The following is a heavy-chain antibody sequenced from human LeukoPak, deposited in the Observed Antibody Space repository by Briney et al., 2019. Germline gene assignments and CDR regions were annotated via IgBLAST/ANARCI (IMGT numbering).Heavy chain of an antibody. CDR1: GFPFNTYW. Sequence: GGSLRLSCAASGFPFNTYWMTWVRQAPGKGLEWVANIKEDGSEEHYVDSVKGRFTISRDNAKNSLYLQMNSLRAADTAVYYCTPEVWELQGASDIWGQGTMVTVSS. CDR3: TPEVWELQGASDI. D-gene: IGHD1-26*01. V-gene: IGHV3-7*01. CDR2: IKEDGSEE. J-gene: IGHJ3*02.